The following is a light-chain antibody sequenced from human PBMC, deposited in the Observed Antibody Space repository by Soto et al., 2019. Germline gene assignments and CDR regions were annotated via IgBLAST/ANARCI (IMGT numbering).Light chain of an antibody. CDR2: KSS. CDR3: QQYNTSPLS. CDR1: QSISTW. Sequence: DIQMTQSPSTLAASVGDRVTITCRASQSISTWLAWYQQKPGKAPKLLIYKSSNLEGGVPSRFSGSGSGTEFTITINSLQPDDFATYYCQQYNTSPLSFGGGTTVEI. J-gene: IGKJ4*01. V-gene: IGKV1-5*03.